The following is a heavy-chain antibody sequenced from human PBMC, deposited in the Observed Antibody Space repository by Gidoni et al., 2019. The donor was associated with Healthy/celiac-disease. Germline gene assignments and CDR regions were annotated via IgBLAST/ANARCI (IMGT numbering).Heavy chain of an antibody. CDR1: GGSIRSGGYY. Sequence: QVQLQESGPGLVKPSQTLSRTCTVSGGSIRSGGYYCSWIRQHPGTGMELIGYIYYSGSTYYNTSLKCRVTISVDTSKYQFPLKLSSVTAADTAVYYCARVRGWFDPWGQGTLVTVSS. J-gene: IGHJ5*02. CDR2: IYYSGST. V-gene: IGHV4-31*03. CDR3: ARVRGWFDP. D-gene: IGHD3-10*01.